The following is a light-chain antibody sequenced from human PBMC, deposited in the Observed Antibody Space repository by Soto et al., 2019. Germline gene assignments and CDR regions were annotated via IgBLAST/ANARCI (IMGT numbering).Light chain of an antibody. Sequence: DIQMTQSPSSLSASVGDRVTITCQASQDITNSLNWYQQKPGKAPNLLIFDASNLGAGVPSRFSGSGSGTYFTFTIHSLQPEDVATYYCQQYDHLSLTFGGGTKVDIK. CDR1: QDITNS. V-gene: IGKV1-33*01. CDR3: QQYDHLSLT. CDR2: DAS. J-gene: IGKJ4*01.